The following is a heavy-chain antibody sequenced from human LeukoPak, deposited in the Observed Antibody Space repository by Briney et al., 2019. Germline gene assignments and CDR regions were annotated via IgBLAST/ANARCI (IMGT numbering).Heavy chain of an antibody. V-gene: IGHV3-21*01. Sequence: GGSLRLSCAASGFTFSSYSMNWVRQAPGKGLEWVSSISSSSSYIYYADSVKGRFTISRDNAKNSLYLQMNSLRAEDTAVYYCARDVFGFGWYYYNNTPGDYWGQGTLVTVSS. CDR1: GFTFSSYS. J-gene: IGHJ4*02. D-gene: IGHD6-19*01. CDR2: ISSSSSYI. CDR3: ARDVFGFGWYYYNNTPGDY.